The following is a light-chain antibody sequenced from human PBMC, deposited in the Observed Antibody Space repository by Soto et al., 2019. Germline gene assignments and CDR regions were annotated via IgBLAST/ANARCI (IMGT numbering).Light chain of an antibody. CDR3: HKRRKGIT. Sequence: EIELTQSPATLSLSPGERATLSCRASQSVSTYLAWYQQKPGQAPRLLIYDASNRATGIPARFSGSGSGTDFTLTISRLEPEDFAIYYCHKRRKGITFGQGTRLEIK. CDR2: DAS. V-gene: IGKV3-11*01. CDR1: QSVSTY. J-gene: IGKJ5*01.